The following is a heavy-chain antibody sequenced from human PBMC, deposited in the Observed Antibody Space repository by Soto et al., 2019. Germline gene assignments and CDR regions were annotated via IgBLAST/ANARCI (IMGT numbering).Heavy chain of an antibody. Sequence: EVQLVESGGGLVKPGGSLRLSCAASGFTFSSYSMNWVRQAPGKGLEWVSSISSSSSYIYYADSVKGRFTISRDNAKNSLYLQMNSLRAEDTAVYYCASGPRALRSLFYGMDVWGQGTTVTVSS. V-gene: IGHV3-21*01. D-gene: IGHD4-17*01. CDR3: ASGPRALRSLFYGMDV. J-gene: IGHJ6*02. CDR1: GFTFSSYS. CDR2: ISSSSSYI.